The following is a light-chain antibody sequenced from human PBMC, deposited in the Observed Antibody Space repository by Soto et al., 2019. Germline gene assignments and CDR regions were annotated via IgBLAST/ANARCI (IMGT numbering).Light chain of an antibody. J-gene: IGKJ4*01. CDR1: QSISSW. Sequence: DIQMTQSPSTLSASVGDRVTITCRASQSISSWLAWYQQKPGKAPNLLIYKASSLESGVPSRFSGSGSGTXXXLXISXLQPDDFATYYCQQYNSYPLTFGGGTKVEIK. CDR3: QQYNSYPLT. V-gene: IGKV1-5*03. CDR2: KAS.